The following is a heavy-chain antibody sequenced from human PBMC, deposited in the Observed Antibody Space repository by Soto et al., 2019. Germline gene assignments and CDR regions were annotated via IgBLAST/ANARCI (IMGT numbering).Heavy chain of an antibody. D-gene: IGHD2-15*01. CDR3: ARLRHIVVVVAADYDALDI. CDR2: IYYSGST. J-gene: IGHJ3*02. CDR1: GGSISSSSYY. Sequence: QLQLQESGPGLVKPSETLSLTCTVSGGSISSSSYYWGWIRQPPGKGLEWMGSIYYSGSTYYNPSLKRRVTISVDTSKNQFSLKLSSVTAADTAVYYCARLRHIVVVVAADYDALDIWGQGTMVTVSS. V-gene: IGHV4-39*01.